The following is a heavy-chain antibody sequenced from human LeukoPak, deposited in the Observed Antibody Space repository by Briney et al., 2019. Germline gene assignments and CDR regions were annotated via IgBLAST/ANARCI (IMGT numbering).Heavy chain of an antibody. CDR1: GGSISSYY. V-gene: IGHV4-59*01. D-gene: IGHD5/OR15-5a*01. CDR3: ARDKGLPQAFDI. J-gene: IGHJ3*02. Sequence: SETLSLTCTVSGGSISSYYWSWIRQPPGKGVEWLGYISYSGSTNYNPSLKSRVTISLDTSKNQFSLTLTSVTAADTAVYYCARDKGLPQAFDIWGQGTMVTVSS. CDR2: ISYSGST.